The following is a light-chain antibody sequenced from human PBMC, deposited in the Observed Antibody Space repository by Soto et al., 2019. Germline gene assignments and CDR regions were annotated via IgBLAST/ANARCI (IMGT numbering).Light chain of an antibody. CDR2: AAS. CDR3: QQTLSFPPT. CDR1: QDVRSW. V-gene: IGKV1-12*01. Sequence: DIQMTQSPSSVSASVGDRVTITCRASQDVRSWLAWYQQKPGTAPKLLIYAASSLQGGVPSRFSGSGSGTDFTLTISSLQPEDFATYYCQQTLSFPPTFGQGTRWIS. J-gene: IGKJ1*01.